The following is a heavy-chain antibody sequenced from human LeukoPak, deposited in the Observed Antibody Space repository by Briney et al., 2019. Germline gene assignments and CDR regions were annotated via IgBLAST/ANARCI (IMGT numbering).Heavy chain of an antibody. Sequence: GGSLRLSCAASGFTFSSYAMHWVRQAPGKGLEWVAVISYDGSNKHYADSVKGRFTISRDNSKNTLYLQMNSLRAEDTAVYYCARDARTPYDDFWSGHTYYYYYGMDVWGQGTTVTVSS. D-gene: IGHD3-3*01. V-gene: IGHV3-30-3*01. CDR1: GFTFSSYA. CDR2: ISYDGSNK. J-gene: IGHJ6*02. CDR3: ARDARTPYDDFWSGHTYYYYYGMDV.